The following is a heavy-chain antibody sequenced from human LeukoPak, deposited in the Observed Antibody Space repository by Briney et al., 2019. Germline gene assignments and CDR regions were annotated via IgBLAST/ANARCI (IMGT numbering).Heavy chain of an antibody. Sequence: SETLSLTCTVSGGSISSGGYYWSWIRQHPGKGLEWIGYIYYSGSTYYNPSLESRVTISVDTSKNQFSLKLSSVTAADTAVYYCARENRRYSPYYYYYYMDVWGKGTTVTVSS. CDR2: IYYSGST. CDR1: GGSISSGGYY. CDR3: ARENRRYSPYYYYYYMDV. D-gene: IGHD1-1*01. J-gene: IGHJ6*03. V-gene: IGHV4-31*03.